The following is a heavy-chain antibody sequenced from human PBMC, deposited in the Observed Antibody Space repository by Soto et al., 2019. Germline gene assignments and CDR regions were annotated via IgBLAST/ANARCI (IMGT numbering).Heavy chain of an antibody. CDR2: IYHRGNT. CDR3: ASSSLYGMDV. V-gene: IGHV4-30-2*01. J-gene: IGHJ6*02. Sequence: PSETLSLTCTVSGVSIGSGDYSWSWIRQPPGKGLEWLGYIYHRGNTYYNPSLESRLTMSADRSKNQLSLSLRSVTAADTAMYYCASSSLYGMDVWGQGTTVTVSS. CDR1: GVSIGSGDYS.